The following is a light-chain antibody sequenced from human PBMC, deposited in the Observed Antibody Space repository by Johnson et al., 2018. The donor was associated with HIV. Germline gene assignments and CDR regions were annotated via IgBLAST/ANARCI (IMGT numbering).Light chain of an antibody. CDR3: ETWDSSLGGSYV. Sequence: QSVLTQPPSVSAAPGQKVTISCSGSSSNIGINYVSWFQQLPGTAPKLLIYDNDKRPSGIPDRFSGSKSGTSATLGITGLQTGDEADYYCETWDSSLGGSYVFGTGTNLTVL. CDR2: DND. V-gene: IGLV1-51*01. CDR1: SSNIGINY. J-gene: IGLJ1*01.